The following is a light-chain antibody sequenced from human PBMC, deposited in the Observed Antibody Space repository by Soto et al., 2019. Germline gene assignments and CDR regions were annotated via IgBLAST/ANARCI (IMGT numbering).Light chain of an antibody. V-gene: IGKV3-15*01. J-gene: IGKJ1*01. CDR1: QSISRN. CDR2: AAS. Sequence: EIVMTQSPATLSVSPGERATLSCRASQSISRNLAWYQQKPGQAPRLLIYAASTRATGLPARFSGSGSGTEFTLTISSLQSEDFAVYSCQQCNNWPLTFGQGTKV. CDR3: QQCNNWPLT.